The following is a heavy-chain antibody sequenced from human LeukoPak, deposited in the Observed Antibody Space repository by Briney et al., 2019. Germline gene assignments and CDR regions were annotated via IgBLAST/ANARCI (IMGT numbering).Heavy chain of an antibody. CDR1: GGSISSYY. D-gene: IGHD1-26*01. V-gene: IGHV4-59*01. Sequence: SETLSLTCTVSGGSISSYYWSWIRQPPGKGLEWIGYIYYSGSTNYNPSLKSRVTISVDTSKNQFSLKLSSVTAADTAVYYCVRASVGGGSYGYWGQGTLVTVSS. CDR2: IYYSGST. CDR3: VRASVGGGSYGY. J-gene: IGHJ4*02.